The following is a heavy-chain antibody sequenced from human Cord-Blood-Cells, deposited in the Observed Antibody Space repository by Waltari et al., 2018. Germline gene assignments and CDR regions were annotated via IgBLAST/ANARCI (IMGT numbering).Heavy chain of an antibody. Sequence: EVQLVESGGGLVQPGGSLRLACAASGFTFSSYSMNCVRQAPGKGLEWVSYIRSSSSTIYYADSVKGRFTIARDNAKNSLYLQMNSLRDEDTAVYYCARDRGARSWFDPWGQGTLVTVSS. D-gene: IGHD1-26*01. CDR2: IRSSSSTI. CDR1: GFTFSSYS. CDR3: ARDRGARSWFDP. V-gene: IGHV3-48*02. J-gene: IGHJ5*02.